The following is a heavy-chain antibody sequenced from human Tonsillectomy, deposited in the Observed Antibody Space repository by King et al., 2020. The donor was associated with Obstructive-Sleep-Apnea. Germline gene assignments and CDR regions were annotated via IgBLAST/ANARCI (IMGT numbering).Heavy chain of an antibody. CDR2: IYYSGST. D-gene: IGHD4-17*01. Sequence: VQLQESVPGLVKPSQTLSLTCTFSGGSISSGDYYWSWIRQPPGKGLEWIGYIYYSGSTYYNPSLQSRVTISVDTSKNQFSLKLSSVTAADTAVYYCARDFGGDYSFDIWGQGTMVTVSS. CDR1: GGSISSGDYY. CDR3: ARDFGGDYSFDI. J-gene: IGHJ3*02. V-gene: IGHV4-30-4*01.